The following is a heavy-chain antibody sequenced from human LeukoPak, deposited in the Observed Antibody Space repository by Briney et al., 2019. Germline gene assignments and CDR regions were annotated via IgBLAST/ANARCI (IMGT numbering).Heavy chain of an antibody. J-gene: IGHJ4*02. CDR1: GFTFSSYS. V-gene: IGHV3-21*01. CDR2: ISSSSSYI. CDR3: AREYSSSHFDY. D-gene: IGHD6-6*01. Sequence: GGALRLSCAASGFTFSSYSMNWVRQAPGKGLGWVSSISSSSSYIYYADSVKGRFTISRDNAKNSLYLQMNSLRAEDTAVYYCAREYSSSHFDYWGQGTLVTVSS.